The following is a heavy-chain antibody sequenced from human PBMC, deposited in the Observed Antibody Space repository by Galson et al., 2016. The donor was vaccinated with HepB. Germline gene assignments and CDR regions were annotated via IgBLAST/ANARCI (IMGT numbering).Heavy chain of an antibody. Sequence: ETLSLTCAVSGGSFSDDTWWTWVRQPPGKGLEWIGEIHHSGSTNYNPSLKSRVTISVDRSTHQFSLKLSSVTAADTALYYCARGGNWVLDDWGQGTLVSVSS. D-gene: IGHD7-27*01. J-gene: IGHJ4*02. CDR3: ARGGNWVLDD. CDR2: IHHSGST. CDR1: GGSFSDDTW. V-gene: IGHV4-4*02.